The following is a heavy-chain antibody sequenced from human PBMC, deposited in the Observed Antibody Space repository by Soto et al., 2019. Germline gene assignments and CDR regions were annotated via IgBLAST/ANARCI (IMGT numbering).Heavy chain of an antibody. Sequence: HPGGSLRLSCAASAFTFSSYAMHWVRQAPGKGLEWVAVISYDGSHQYYADSVKGRFTISRDNSKNTLYLQMNSLRPEDTALYYCAKDHYGSAIYXMDVWGQGTTVTVSS. CDR1: AFTFSSYA. J-gene: IGHJ6*02. CDR3: AKDHYGSAIYXMDV. CDR2: ISYDGSHQ. D-gene: IGHD3-10*01. V-gene: IGHV3-30*18.